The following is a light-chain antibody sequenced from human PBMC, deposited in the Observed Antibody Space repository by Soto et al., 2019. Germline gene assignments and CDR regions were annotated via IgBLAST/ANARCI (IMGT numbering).Light chain of an antibody. CDR2: AAS. CDR1: QGISRF. J-gene: IGKJ2*01. V-gene: IGKV1-9*01. CDR3: QQHNSFPRS. Sequence: DIQLTQSPSFLSASVGDRVTIACRASQGISRFLFWYQQKPGKAPKVLIYAASTLQSGVPSRFSGSGSGKEFTLTISSLQPEDYATYYCQQHNSFPRSFGQGTKLEIK.